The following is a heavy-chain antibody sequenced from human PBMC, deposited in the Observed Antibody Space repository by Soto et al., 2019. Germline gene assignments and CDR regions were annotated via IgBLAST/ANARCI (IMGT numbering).Heavy chain of an antibody. Sequence: GGSLRLSCAASGFTFSSYGMHWVRQAPGKGLEWVAVISYDGSNKYYADSVKGRFTISRDNSKNTLYLQMNSLRAEDTAVYYCATPSHDYSNWYYFDYWGQGTLVTVSS. V-gene: IGHV3-30*03. CDR3: ATPSHDYSNWYYFDY. J-gene: IGHJ4*02. CDR1: GFTFSSYG. D-gene: IGHD4-4*01. CDR2: ISYDGSNK.